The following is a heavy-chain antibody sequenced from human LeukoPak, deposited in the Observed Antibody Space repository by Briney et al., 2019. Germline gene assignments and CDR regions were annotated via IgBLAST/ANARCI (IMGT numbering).Heavy chain of an antibody. V-gene: IGHV3-21*01. Sequence: GGSLRLSCAASGFSFSSYSMTWVRQAAGKGLEWVSSDNSGGTYIYYADSVKGRFTISRDNAKNSLSLQINSLSAEDTPVYFCTRDIYPLLSGYGMDVWGQGTTVIVSS. CDR1: GFSFSSYS. CDR2: DNSGGTYI. D-gene: IGHD1-26*01. CDR3: TRDIYPLLSGYGMDV. J-gene: IGHJ6*02.